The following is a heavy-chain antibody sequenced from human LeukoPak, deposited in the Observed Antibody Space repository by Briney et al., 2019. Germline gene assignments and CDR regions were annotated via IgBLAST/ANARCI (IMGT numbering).Heavy chain of an antibody. D-gene: IGHD3-10*01. CDR2: IKSKTDGGTT. J-gene: IGHJ6*04. CDR1: GFTFSNAW. CDR3: TTDPFFGYQLLWFGELSVDV. Sequence: PGGSLRLSCAASGFTFSNAWMSWVRQAPGKGLEWVGRIKSKTDGGTTDYAAPVKGRFTISRDDSKNTLYLQMNSLKTEDTAVYYCTTDPFFGYQLLWFGELSVDVWGKGTTVTISS. V-gene: IGHV3-15*01.